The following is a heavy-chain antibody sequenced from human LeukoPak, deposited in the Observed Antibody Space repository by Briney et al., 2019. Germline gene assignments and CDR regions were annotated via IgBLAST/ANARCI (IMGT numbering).Heavy chain of an antibody. D-gene: IGHD3-10*01. CDR2: IYYSGRT. CDR3: ARVLGSGSYYYYYMDV. J-gene: IGHJ6*03. CDR1: GGSISTSSFY. V-gene: IGHV4-39*01. Sequence: PSETLSLTCTVSGGSISTSSFYWGWIRQPPGNGLQWIGSIYYSGRTYYNLSLKSRVTISGDTSKNQVSLKLTSVTAADTAVYYCARVLGSGSYYYYYMDVWGKGTTVTVSS.